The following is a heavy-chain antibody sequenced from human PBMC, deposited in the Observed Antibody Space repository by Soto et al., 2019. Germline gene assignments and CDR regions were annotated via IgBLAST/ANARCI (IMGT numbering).Heavy chain of an antibody. Sequence: QVQLQESGPGLVKPSQTLSLTCTVSGGSISSGGYYWNWIRQHPGKDLEWIGYIYYSGSTHYNPSLKRRVTLSGDASKDHFSLMLSSVTAADTAVYYCARGYSRNYLSFDYWGQGSLVTVSS. D-gene: IGHD1-26*01. CDR1: GGSISSGGYY. V-gene: IGHV4-31*03. CDR3: ARGYSRNYLSFDY. CDR2: IYYSGST. J-gene: IGHJ4*02.